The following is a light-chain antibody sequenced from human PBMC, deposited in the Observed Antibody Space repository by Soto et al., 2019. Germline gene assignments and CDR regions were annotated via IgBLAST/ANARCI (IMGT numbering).Light chain of an antibody. CDR1: NIGSKS. V-gene: IGLV3-21*04. J-gene: IGLJ2*01. Sequence: SYELTQPPSVSVAPGKTARITCGGNNIGSKSVHWYQQKPGQAPVLVIYYDSDRPSGIPERFSGSNSGNTATLTISRVEAGDEADYYCQVWDSSSDPPGVVFGGGTKLTGL. CDR2: YDS. CDR3: QVWDSSSDPPGVV.